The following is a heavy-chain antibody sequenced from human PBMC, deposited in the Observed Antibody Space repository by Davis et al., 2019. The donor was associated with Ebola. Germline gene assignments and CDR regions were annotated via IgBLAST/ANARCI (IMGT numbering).Heavy chain of an antibody. Sequence: ASVKVSCKASGYTFTNYYMHCVRQPPRPGLEWMGLINPNDGRTIYAQKFQVRVTVTRDTSTTTVYMELSSLRSEDTALYYCTTPGGQDSGYDVFDIWGQGTMVTVSS. J-gene: IGHJ3*02. D-gene: IGHD5-12*01. CDR3: TTPGGQDSGYDVFDI. V-gene: IGHV1-46*03. CDR1: GYTFTNYY. CDR2: INPNDGRT.